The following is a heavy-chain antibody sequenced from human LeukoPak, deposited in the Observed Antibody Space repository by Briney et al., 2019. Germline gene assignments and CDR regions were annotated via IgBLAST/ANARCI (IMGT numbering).Heavy chain of an antibody. CDR2: IYYSGST. J-gene: IGHJ4*02. CDR3: ARARYSSSLYDY. V-gene: IGHV4-59*01. Sequence: SETLSLTCTVSGGSISSYYWSWIRQPPGKGLEWIGYIYYSGSTNYNPSLKSRVTISVDTSKNQFSLKLSSVTAADTAVYYCARARYSSSLYDYWGQGTLVTVSS. D-gene: IGHD6-13*01. CDR1: GGSISSYY.